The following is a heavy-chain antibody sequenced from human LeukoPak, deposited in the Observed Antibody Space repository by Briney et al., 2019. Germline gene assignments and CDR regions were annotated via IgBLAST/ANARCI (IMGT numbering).Heavy chain of an antibody. D-gene: IGHD4-23*01. V-gene: IGHV3-21*01. CDR2: ISSSSGYI. Sequence: GGSLRLSCAASGFTFSSYIMNWVRQAPGKGLEWVSSISSSSGYIYYADSVKGRFTVSRDNAKNSLYLLMNSLRAEDTAVYYCARTTVVTLIDYWGQGTLVTVSS. J-gene: IGHJ4*02. CDR3: ARTTVVTLIDY. CDR1: GFTFSSYI.